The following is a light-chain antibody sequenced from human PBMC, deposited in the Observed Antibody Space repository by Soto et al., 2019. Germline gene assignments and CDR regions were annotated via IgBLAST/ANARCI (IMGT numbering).Light chain of an antibody. Sequence: DIQMTQSPSTLSASAGDRVTITCRASQSISSWLAWYQQKPGKAPKLLIYKASSLESGVPSRFSGSGSGTEFTLTISSLQPDDFATYYCQQYNSYSFGQGTKVEIK. CDR1: QSISSW. CDR3: QQYNSYS. J-gene: IGKJ1*01. CDR2: KAS. V-gene: IGKV1-5*03.